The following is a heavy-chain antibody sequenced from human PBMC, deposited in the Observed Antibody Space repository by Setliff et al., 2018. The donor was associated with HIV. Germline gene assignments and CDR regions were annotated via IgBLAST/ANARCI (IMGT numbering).Heavy chain of an antibody. CDR3: VTGEGLRF. CDR2: VDPEDDKT. D-gene: IGHD2-15*01. V-gene: IGHV1-69-2*01. CDR1: KYTFTDYY. J-gene: IGHJ4*02. Sequence: ASVKVSCKASKYTFTDYYMHWVQQAPGKGLEWMGRVDPEDDKTIYAEKFQGRVTMTTATSSDTAYLYLSSLRSEDAAVYYCVTGEGLRFWGQGALVTVSS.